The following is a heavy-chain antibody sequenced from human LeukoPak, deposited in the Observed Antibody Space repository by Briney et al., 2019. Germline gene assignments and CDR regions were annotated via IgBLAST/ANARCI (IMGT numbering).Heavy chain of an antibody. Sequence: PSQTLSLTCTVSGGSISSGDYYWSWIRLPPGKGLEWIGYIYYSGSTYYNPSLKSRVTISVDTSKNQFSLKLSSVTAADTAVYYCARERVVVAVTNWFDPWGQGTLVTVSS. V-gene: IGHV4-30-4*08. J-gene: IGHJ5*02. CDR3: ARERVVVAVTNWFDP. CDR2: IYYSGST. D-gene: IGHD2-15*01. CDR1: GGSISSGDYY.